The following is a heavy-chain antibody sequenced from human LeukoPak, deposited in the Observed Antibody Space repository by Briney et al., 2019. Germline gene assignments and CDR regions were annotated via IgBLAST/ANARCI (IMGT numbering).Heavy chain of an antibody. V-gene: IGHV4-39*07. CDR1: GGSISSSSYY. D-gene: IGHD3-22*01. CDR2: IYYSGST. CDR3: ASDALVVINDAFDI. Sequence: SETLSLTCTVSGGSISSSSYYWGWIRQPPGKGLEGIGSIYYSGSTYYNPSLKSRVTISVDTSKNKFSLKLSSVTAADTAVYYCASDALVVINDAFDIWGQGTMVTVSS. J-gene: IGHJ3*02.